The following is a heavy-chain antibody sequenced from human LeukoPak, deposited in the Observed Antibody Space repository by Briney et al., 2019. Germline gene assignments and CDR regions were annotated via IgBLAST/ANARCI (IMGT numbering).Heavy chain of an antibody. Sequence: GGSLRLSCAASGFTFSSYSMNWVRQAPGKGLEWVSSISSSSIYIYYADSVKGRFTISRDNAKNSLYLQMNSLRAEDTAVYYCARDELLDYWGQGTLVTVSS. CDR3: ARDELLDY. V-gene: IGHV3-21*01. CDR1: GFTFSSYS. CDR2: ISSSSIYI. D-gene: IGHD1-7*01. J-gene: IGHJ4*02.